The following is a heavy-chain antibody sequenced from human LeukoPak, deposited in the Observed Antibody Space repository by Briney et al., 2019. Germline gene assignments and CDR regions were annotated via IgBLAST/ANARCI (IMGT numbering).Heavy chain of an antibody. V-gene: IGHV3-30*18. CDR3: AKVGIGYYYPFDY. CDR1: GFSFSSNV. J-gene: IGHJ4*02. D-gene: IGHD3-22*01. CDR2: ISHDGNDK. Sequence: PGGSLRLSCAASGFSFSSNVMHWVRQAPGKGLEWVAQISHDGNDKYYADSVKGRFTISRDNSKSTLFLQLDSLRAEDTAVYFCAKVGIGYYYPFDYWGQGTLVTVSS.